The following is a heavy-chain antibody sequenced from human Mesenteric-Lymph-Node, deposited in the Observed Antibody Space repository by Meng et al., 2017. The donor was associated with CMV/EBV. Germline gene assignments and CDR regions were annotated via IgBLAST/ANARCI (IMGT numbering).Heavy chain of an antibody. V-gene: IGHV4-28*03. Sequence: SETLSLTCAVSGYSISSSNWWGWIRQPPGKGLEWIGNMLYSATTNYSPSLKSRATISVDTSKNQFSLKLSSVTAADTAVYFCARGGYRSYYYGMDVWGQGTTVTVSS. CDR1: GYSISSSNW. J-gene: IGHJ6*02. CDR3: ARGGYRSYYYGMDV. CDR2: MLYSATT. D-gene: IGHD6-25*01.